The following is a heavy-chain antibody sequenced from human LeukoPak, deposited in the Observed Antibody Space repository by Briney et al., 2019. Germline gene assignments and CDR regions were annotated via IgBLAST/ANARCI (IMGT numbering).Heavy chain of an antibody. CDR2: IKSDGSEK. CDR1: GFTFSSYW. J-gene: IGHJ4*02. CDR3: CTSPSFGSSWYQFNY. D-gene: IGHD6-13*01. V-gene: IGHV3-7*03. Sequence: YPGGSLRLSCAASGFTFSSYWMSWVRQAPGKGLEWVANIKSDGSEKYYVDSVKGRFTISRDNAKNSLYLQMNSLRAEDTAVYYCCTSPSFGSSWYQFNYWGQGALVTVSS.